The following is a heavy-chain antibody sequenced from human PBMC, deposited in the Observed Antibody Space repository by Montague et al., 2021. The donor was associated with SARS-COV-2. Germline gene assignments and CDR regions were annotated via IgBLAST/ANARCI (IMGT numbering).Heavy chain of an antibody. CDR2: IREDGSEK. J-gene: IGHJ4*02. Sequence: SLRLSLSASGFTFSSYWMSWVRQAPGKGLEWEANIREDGSEKKYVGSVKGRFTISRDNAKDSLYLQMNSLRAEDTAVYYCAREYFDNSGMGHYWGQGTLVTVSP. CDR3: AREYFDNSGMGHY. CDR1: GFTFSSYW. V-gene: IGHV3-7*01. D-gene: IGHD3-22*01.